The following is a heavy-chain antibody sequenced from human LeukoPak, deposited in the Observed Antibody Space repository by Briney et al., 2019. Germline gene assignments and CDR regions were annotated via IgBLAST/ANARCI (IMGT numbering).Heavy chain of an antibody. CDR1: GFAFSSFA. CDR2: LTGSDST. V-gene: IGHV3-23*01. Sequence: GGSLRLSCVASGFAFSSFAMSWVRQAPGKGLEWVSGLTGSDSTYHSDSVKGRFTISRDNSKNTLSLQMNSLRAEDTAVYYCAKMKGWRLYEYCIDVWGKGTTVTVSS. J-gene: IGHJ6*03. D-gene: IGHD2-15*01. CDR3: AKMKGWRLYEYCIDV.